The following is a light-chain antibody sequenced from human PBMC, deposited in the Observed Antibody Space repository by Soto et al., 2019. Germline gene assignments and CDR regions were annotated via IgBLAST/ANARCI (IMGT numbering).Light chain of an antibody. Sequence: EIVLTQSPATLSLSPGARATLSCRASQSISRYLAWYQQKPGQAPRLLLYDASNRATGVPARCSGSWSGTAFALTISSREPEDFEVDYCQQRKTFGHGTKVEIK. CDR2: DAS. J-gene: IGKJ1*01. V-gene: IGKV3-11*01. CDR1: QSISRY. CDR3: QQRKT.